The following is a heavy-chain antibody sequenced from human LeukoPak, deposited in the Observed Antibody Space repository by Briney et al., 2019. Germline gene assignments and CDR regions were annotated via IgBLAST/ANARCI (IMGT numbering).Heavy chain of an antibody. J-gene: IGHJ3*01. CDR2: INVNGGNI. D-gene: IGHD4-17*01. CDR3: GKDPSGDYIGAFDF. V-gene: IGHV3-23*01. CDR1: RFAFHNYA. Sequence: GGSLRLSCAASRFAFHNYAMTWIRQAPEKGLEWVASINVNGGNIKYGDSARGRFTISRDNSRGTLYLQMDSLRVEDTAVYYCGKDPSGDYIGAFDFWGRGTMVTVSS.